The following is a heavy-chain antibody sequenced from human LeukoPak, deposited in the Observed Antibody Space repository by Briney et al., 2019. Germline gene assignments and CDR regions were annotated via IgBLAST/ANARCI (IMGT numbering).Heavy chain of an antibody. CDR3: ARGRLDNYFDY. J-gene: IGHJ4*02. CDR2: IYSGGNT. Sequence: GGSLRLSCAASGFTVSSYYVTWVRQPPGKGLEWVSVIYSGGNTYYADSVKGRFPISRDNSKNTVYLQMNNLRAEDTAVYYCARGRLDNYFDYWGQGTLVTVSS. D-gene: IGHD1-1*01. V-gene: IGHV3-66*02. CDR1: GFTVSSYY.